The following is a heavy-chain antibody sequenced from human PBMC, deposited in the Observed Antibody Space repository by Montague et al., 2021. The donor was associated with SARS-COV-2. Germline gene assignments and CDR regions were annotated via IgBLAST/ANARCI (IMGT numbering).Heavy chain of an antibody. J-gene: IGHJ4*02. CDR1: SGSIISSGYY. CDR3: ARGMIRGVTTPFDY. Sequence: SETLSLTCSISSGSIISSGYYWGWIRQPPGKELEWIGNIYYSGTTYYNPYLQSRVTISVDTSKNHLSLRLSSVTAADTAVYFCARGMIRGVTTPFDYWGQGSQVTVSS. CDR2: IYYSGTT. V-gene: IGHV4-39*02. D-gene: IGHD3-10*01.